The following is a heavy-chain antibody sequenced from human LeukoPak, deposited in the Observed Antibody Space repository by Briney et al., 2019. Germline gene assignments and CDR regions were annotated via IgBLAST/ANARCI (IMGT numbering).Heavy chain of an antibody. D-gene: IGHD2-21*02. CDR2: ISYDGSNK. CDR3: ARDVGRVVVTAILVY. J-gene: IGHJ4*02. CDR1: GFTFSSYA. Sequence: PGGSLRLSFAASGFTFSSYAMHWVRQAPGKGLEWVAVISYDGSNKYYADSVKGRFTISRDNSKNTLYLQMNSLRAEDTAVYYCARDVGRVVVTAILVYWGQGTLVTVSS. V-gene: IGHV3-30*04.